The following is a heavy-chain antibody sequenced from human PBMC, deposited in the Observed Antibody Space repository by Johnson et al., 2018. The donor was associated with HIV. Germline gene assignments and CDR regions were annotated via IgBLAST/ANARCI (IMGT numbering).Heavy chain of an antibody. CDR1: GFTFDDYG. D-gene: IGHD4-17*01. V-gene: IGHV3-20*04. CDR3: ARSGRGTLTTVPDAFDI. J-gene: IGHJ3*02. CDR2: IKGNGGST. Sequence: EVHLVESGGGVVRPGGSLRLSCAASGFTFDDYGMSWVRQAPGKGLEWVSGIKGNGGSTGYADSVKGRFTISRENAKNSLDLQMNSLRAGDTAVYYCARSGRGTLTTVPDAFDIWGQGTMVTVSS.